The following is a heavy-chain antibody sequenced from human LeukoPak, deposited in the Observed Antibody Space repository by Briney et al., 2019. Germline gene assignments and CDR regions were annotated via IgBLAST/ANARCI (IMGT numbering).Heavy chain of an antibody. D-gene: IGHD5-18*01. CDR2: IKQDGREK. Sequence: GGSLRLSCAASGFTFSNYWMSWVRQAPGKGLEWVANIKQDGREKYYVDSVKGRFTISRDNTNKSLYLQMNTLRAEDTAVYYCARFRTAMQLWKGYYFDYWGQGTLVTVSS. V-gene: IGHV3-7*01. CDR3: ARFRTAMQLWKGYYFDY. CDR1: GFTFSNYW. J-gene: IGHJ4*02.